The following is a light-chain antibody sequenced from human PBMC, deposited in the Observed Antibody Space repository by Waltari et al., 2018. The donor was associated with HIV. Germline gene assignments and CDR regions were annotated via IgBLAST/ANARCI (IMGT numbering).Light chain of an antibody. Sequence: QSVLTQPPSVSAAPGQKVTISCSGSSSNIGNNYVSWYQQLPGTAPKLLIYDNNKRPSGIPDRFSGSKSGTSATLGSTGLQTGDEAEYYGGTWDSSLSAVVFGGGTKLTVL. V-gene: IGLV1-51*01. J-gene: IGLJ2*01. CDR1: SSNIGNNY. CDR2: DNN. CDR3: GTWDSSLSAVV.